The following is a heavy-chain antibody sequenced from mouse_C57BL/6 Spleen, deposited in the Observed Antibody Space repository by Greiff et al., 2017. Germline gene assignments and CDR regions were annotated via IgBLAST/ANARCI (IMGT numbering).Heavy chain of an antibody. CDR3: AGDYYYGSRGCAY. CDR1: GYTFTDHT. Sequence: QLQLKESDAELVKPGASVKISCKASGYTFTDHTIHWMKQRPEQGLEWIGYIYPRDGSTKYNEKFKGKATLTADKSSSTAYMQLNSLTSEDSAVYFGAGDYYYGSRGCAYWGQGTLVTVSA. J-gene: IGHJ3*01. V-gene: IGHV1-78*01. D-gene: IGHD1-1*01. CDR2: IYPRDGST.